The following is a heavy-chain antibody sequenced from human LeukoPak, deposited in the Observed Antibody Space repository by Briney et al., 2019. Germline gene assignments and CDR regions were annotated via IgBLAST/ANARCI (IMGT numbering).Heavy chain of an antibody. CDR2: IYYSGST. Sequence: SETLSLTCTVSGGSISSYYWSWIRQPPGKGLEWIGYIYYSGSTNYNPSLKSRVTISVDTSKNQFSLKLSSVTAADTAVYYCARGPLKTTATLNNFDYWGQGTLVTVSS. D-gene: IGHD4-11*01. J-gene: IGHJ4*02. CDR1: GGSISSYY. V-gene: IGHV4-59*12. CDR3: ARGPLKTTATLNNFDY.